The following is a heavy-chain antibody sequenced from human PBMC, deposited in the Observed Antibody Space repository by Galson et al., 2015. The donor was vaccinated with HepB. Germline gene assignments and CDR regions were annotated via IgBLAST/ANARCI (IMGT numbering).Heavy chain of an antibody. Sequence: SVKVSCKASGYTFTGYYMHWVRQAPGQGLEWMGWINPNSGGTNYAQKFQGWVTMTRDTSISTAYMELSRLRSDDTAVYYCARDGCSTSCYGGYYYYGMDVWGQGTTVTVSS. V-gene: IGHV1-2*04. D-gene: IGHD2-2*01. CDR1: GYTFTGYY. CDR3: ARDGCSTSCYGGYYYYGMDV. CDR2: INPNSGGT. J-gene: IGHJ6*02.